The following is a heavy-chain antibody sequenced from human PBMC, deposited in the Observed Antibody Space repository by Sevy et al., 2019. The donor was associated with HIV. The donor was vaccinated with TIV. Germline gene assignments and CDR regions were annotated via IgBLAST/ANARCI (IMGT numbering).Heavy chain of an antibody. CDR2: IYYSGST. CDR1: GGSISSNSYY. V-gene: IGHV4-39*01. D-gene: IGHD1-26*01. CDR3: ASHISDSGSYYAYYYYYYMDV. J-gene: IGHJ6*03. Sequence: SETLSLTCTVSGGSISSNSYYWGWIRQPPGKGLEWIGSIYYSGSTYYNPSLKSRVTISVDTSKNQFSLKLSSVTAADTAVYYCASHISDSGSYYAYYYYYYMDVWGKGTTVTVSS.